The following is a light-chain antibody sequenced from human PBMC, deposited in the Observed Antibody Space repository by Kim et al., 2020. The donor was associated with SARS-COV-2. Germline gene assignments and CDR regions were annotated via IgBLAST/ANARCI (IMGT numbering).Light chain of an antibody. CDR1: NIGSKS. CDR2: YDS. CDR3: RVWDSSSDHVV. V-gene: IGLV3-21*04. J-gene: IGLJ2*01. Sequence: PGKTARITWGGNNIGSKSVHWYQQKPGQAPVLVIYYDSDRPSGIPERFSGSNSGNTATLTISRVEAGDEADYYCRVWDSSSDHVVFGGGTQLTVL.